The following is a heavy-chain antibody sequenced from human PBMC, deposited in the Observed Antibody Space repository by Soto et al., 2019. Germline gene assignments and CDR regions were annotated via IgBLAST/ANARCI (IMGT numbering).Heavy chain of an antibody. J-gene: IGHJ6*02. V-gene: IGHV3-74*01. D-gene: IGHD4-4*01. CDR2: INPDGSST. CDR1: GFTFSPYW. Sequence: GGSLRLSCAASGFTFSPYWMHWVRQAPGKGLVWVSRINPDGSSTNYADSVKGRFTISRDNAKNTLYLQMNSLRAEGTAVYYCGRGGSNSPNGMDVWGQGTTVTV. CDR3: GRGGSNSPNGMDV.